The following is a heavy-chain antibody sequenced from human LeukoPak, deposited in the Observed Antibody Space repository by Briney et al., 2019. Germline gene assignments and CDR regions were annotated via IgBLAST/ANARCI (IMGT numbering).Heavy chain of an antibody. V-gene: IGHV4-39*07. CDR1: SGSISSYAYF. D-gene: IGHD3-22*01. CDR2: IYHSGST. J-gene: IGHJ4*02. Sequence: PSETLSLTCTVSSGSISSYAYFWGWIRQPPGKALEWIGTIYHSGSTYYNPSLESRVTISVDTSKNQFSLRLSSVTAADTAVYYCAKTHFYNSSGYYFPFDSWSQGTLVTVSS. CDR3: AKTHFYNSSGYYFPFDS.